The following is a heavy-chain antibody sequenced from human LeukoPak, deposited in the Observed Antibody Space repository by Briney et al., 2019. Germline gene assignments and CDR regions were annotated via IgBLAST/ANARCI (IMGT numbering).Heavy chain of an antibody. CDR3: ARAPSGWSDYWYFDL. J-gene: IGHJ2*01. V-gene: IGHV3-53*01. D-gene: IGHD6-19*01. CDR2: IYSGGVT. CDR1: GFXVSSNY. Sequence: PGGSLRLSCGASGFXVSSNYMSWVRQAPGKGLEWISLIYSGGVTYYADSVKGRFIISRDNSKNTLFLQMNSLRAEDTAVYYCARAPSGWSDYWYFDLWGCGTLVTVSS.